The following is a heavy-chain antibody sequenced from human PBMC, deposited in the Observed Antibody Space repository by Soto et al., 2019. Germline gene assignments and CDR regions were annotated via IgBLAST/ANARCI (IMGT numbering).Heavy chain of an antibody. CDR3: ARVAYTYGWIYDY. J-gene: IGHJ4*01. CDR1: GFTFSSYW. CDR2: IKQDGSER. V-gene: IGHV3-7*01. Sequence: QPGGSLRLSCAASGFTFSSYWMSWVRQAPGKGLEWVVNIKQDGSERYYMDSVRGRFTASRDNAKNSVYLQMNSLRAEDTAVYFCARVAYTYGWIYDYWGQGSLVTVSS. D-gene: IGHD2-2*02.